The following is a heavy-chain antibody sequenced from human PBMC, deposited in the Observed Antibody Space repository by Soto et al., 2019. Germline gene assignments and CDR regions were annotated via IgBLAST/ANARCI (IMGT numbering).Heavy chain of an antibody. D-gene: IGHD1-26*01. V-gene: IGHV1-3*05. J-gene: IGHJ6*02. CDR1: GYTFTSYA. CDR2: INAGNGNT. Sequence: QVQLVQSGAEEKKPGASVKVSCKASGYTFTSYAMHWVRQAPGQRLEWMGWINAGNGNTKYSQKFQGRVTITRDTSASTAYLGLSSLRSEDTAVYYCARDPVGADYYYYGMDVWGQGTTVTVSS. CDR3: ARDPVGADYYYYGMDV.